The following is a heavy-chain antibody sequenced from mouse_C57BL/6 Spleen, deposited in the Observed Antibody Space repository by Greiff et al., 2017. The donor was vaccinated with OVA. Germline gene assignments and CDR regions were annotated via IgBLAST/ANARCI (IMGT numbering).Heavy chain of an antibody. Sequence: QVQLQQSGAELVKPGASVKISCKASGYAFSSYWMNWVKQRPGKGLEWIGQIYPGDGDTNYNGKFKGKATLTADKSSSTAYMQLSSLTSEDSAVYFCAREGMSSSYGYAMDYWGQGTSVTVSS. CDR2: IYPGDGDT. V-gene: IGHV1-80*01. D-gene: IGHD1-1*01. CDR3: AREGMSSSYGYAMDY. J-gene: IGHJ4*01. CDR1: GYAFSSYW.